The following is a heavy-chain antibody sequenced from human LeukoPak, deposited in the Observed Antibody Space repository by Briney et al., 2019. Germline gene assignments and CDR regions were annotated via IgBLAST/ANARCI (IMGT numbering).Heavy chain of an antibody. J-gene: IGHJ4*02. CDR2: INPNSGGT. CDR1: GYTFTGYY. CDR3: ARDRVLGIAAAGTRDATDY. Sequence: GASVTVSCKASGYTFTGYYMHWVRQAPGQGLEWMGWINPNSGGTNYAQKFQGRVTMTRDTSISTAYMELSRLRSDDTAVYYCARDRVLGIAAAGTRDATDYWGQGTLVTVSS. D-gene: IGHD6-13*01. V-gene: IGHV1-2*02.